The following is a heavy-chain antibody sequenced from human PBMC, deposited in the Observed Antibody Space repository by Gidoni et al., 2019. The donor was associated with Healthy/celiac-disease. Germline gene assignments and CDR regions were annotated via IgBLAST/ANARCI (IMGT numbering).Heavy chain of an antibody. CDR2: ISYDGSNK. V-gene: IGHV3-30-3*01. D-gene: IGHD6-19*01. CDR1: GFPFRTYA. CDR3: ARDECSSGWYYGPVWGY. J-gene: IGHJ4*02. Sequence: QLQLVESGGGVVQPGRSLRFTAAASGFPFRTYAMHWVRQAPGKGLEWVAVISYDGSNKYYADSVKGRFTISRDNSKNTLYLQMNSLRAEDTAVYYCARDECSSGWYYGPVWGYWGQGTLVTVSS.